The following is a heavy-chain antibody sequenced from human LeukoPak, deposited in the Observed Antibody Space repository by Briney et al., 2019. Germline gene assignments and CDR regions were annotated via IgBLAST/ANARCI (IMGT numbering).Heavy chain of an antibody. Sequence: GGSLRLSCAASGFTFSSYDTHWVRQGTGKGLEWVSAIGTAGDTYYPGSVKGRFTTSRENAKNSLYLQMNSLRVGDTAVYYCARGRGWGTFDIWGQGTMVTVSS. CDR1: GFTFSSYD. CDR2: IGTAGDT. D-gene: IGHD3-10*01. V-gene: IGHV3-13*04. J-gene: IGHJ3*02. CDR3: ARGRGWGTFDI.